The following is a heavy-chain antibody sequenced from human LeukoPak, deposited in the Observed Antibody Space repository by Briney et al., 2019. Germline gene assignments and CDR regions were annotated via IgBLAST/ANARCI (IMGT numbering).Heavy chain of an antibody. Sequence: SGGSLRLSCAASGFTFSSYWMHWVRQAPGKGLVWVSRINSDGTTSYADSVKGRFTISRDNVKNTLYLQMNSLRAEDTAVYYCARDPIIIVPAALDYSGQGTLVTVSS. D-gene: IGHD2-2*01. J-gene: IGHJ4*02. V-gene: IGHV3-74*01. CDR3: ARDPIIIVPAALDY. CDR1: GFTFSSYW. CDR2: INSDGTT.